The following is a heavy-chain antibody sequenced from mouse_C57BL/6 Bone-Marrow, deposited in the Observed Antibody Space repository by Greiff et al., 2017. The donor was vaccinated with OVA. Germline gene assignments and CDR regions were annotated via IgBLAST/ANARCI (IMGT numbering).Heavy chain of an antibody. V-gene: IGHV1-9*01. Sequence: QVQLQQSGAELMKPGASVKLSCKATGYTFTGYWIEWVKQRPGHGLEWIGEILPGSGSTNYNEKFKGKATLTADTSSNTAYMQLSSLTTEDSAIYYCARRFPYAWFAYWGQGTLVTVSA. CDR2: ILPGSGST. CDR3: ARRFPYAWFAY. D-gene: IGHD6-5*01. J-gene: IGHJ3*01. CDR1: GYTFTGYW.